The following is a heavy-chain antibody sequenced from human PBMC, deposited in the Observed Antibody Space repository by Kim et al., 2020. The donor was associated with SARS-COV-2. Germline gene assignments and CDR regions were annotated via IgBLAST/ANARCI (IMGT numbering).Heavy chain of an antibody. V-gene: IGHV3-66*01. CDR2: RT. Sequence: RTYNADSAKGRVTTSRDDSKNTLTLKTNSLGAENTAVYFCAREPSTYFDYWGQGTLVTVSS. CDR3: AREPSTYFDY. J-gene: IGHJ4*02.